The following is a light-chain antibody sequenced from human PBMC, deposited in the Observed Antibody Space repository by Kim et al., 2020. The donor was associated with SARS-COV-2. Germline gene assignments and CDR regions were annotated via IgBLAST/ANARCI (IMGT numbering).Light chain of an antibody. CDR3: QQYGSSPLVT. V-gene: IGKV3-20*01. Sequence: ASHSGRTSRSLTLRHLAWYLQKAGQAPRLLIYGESNRATGVPDRVSGSGSGTDFTLTISRREPEDFAVYFCQQYGSSPLVTFGQGTRLDIK. J-gene: IGKJ5*01. CDR1: RSLTLRH. CDR2: GES.